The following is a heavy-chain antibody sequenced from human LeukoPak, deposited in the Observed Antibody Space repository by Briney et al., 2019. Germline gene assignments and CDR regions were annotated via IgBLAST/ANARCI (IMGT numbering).Heavy chain of an antibody. CDR2: NYYSGST. CDR3: ARDRCSSTSCYENWFDP. V-gene: IGHV4-61*01. Sequence: SETLSLTCTVSGGSVSSGSYYWSWIRQPPGTGLEWIGYNYYSGSTNYNPSLKSRVTISVDTSKNQFSLKLSSVTAADTAVYYCARDRCSSTSCYENWFDPWGQGTLVTVSS. D-gene: IGHD2-2*01. CDR1: GGSVSSGSYY. J-gene: IGHJ5*02.